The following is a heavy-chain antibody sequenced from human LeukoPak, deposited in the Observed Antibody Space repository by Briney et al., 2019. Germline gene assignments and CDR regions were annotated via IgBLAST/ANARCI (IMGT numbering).Heavy chain of an antibody. CDR2: INTNTGNP. CDR1: GYTFTSYG. J-gene: IGHJ3*01. D-gene: IGHD4-17*01. V-gene: IGHV7-4-1*02. Sequence: GASVKVSCKASGYTFTSYGISWVRQAPGQGLEWMGWINTNTGNPTYAQGFTGRFVFSLDTSVSTSYLQISSLKAEDSAIYYCATDHGDYASNAFDLWGQGTMVTVSS. CDR3: ATDHGDYASNAFDL.